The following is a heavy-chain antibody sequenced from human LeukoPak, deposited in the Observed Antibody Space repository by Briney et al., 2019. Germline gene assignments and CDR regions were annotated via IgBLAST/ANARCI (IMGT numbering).Heavy chain of an antibody. J-gene: IGHJ4*02. Sequence: SEALSLTCTASGGSISSYYWSWIRQPAGKGLEWIGRIYNSGSTTYNPSLESRVTMSVDTSKSQSSLKLGAETAANTSVNSCLGGATGGCDYWGQGTLVTVSS. V-gene: IGHV4-4*07. CDR1: GGSISSYY. CDR2: IYNSGST. CDR3: LGGATGGCDY. D-gene: IGHD1-26*01.